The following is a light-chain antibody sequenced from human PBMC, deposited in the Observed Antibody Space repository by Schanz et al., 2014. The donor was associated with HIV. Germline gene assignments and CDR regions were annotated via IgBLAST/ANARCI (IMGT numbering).Light chain of an antibody. Sequence: EIVMTQSPATLSVSPGETANLSCRASQSFSSNLAWYQQKPGQAPRLLIYGASTRATGIPARFNGSGSGTEFTLTITSLQSEDVAVYFCQHYSFWPRAFGQGTKLEIK. V-gene: IGKV3-15*01. CDR3: QHYSFWPRA. CDR2: GAS. CDR1: QSFSSN. J-gene: IGKJ2*01.